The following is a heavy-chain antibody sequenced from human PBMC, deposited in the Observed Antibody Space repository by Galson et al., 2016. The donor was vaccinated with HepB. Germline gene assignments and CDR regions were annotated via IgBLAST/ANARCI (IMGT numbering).Heavy chain of an antibody. CDR2: INPKSGGT. Sequence: SVKVSCKASQYSFTDYYIHWVRQAPGQGPEWMGWINPKSGGTKYAQRFQGRVTMTRDTSITTAYMELSRLRSDATAVYYCSRGLINGYDFDYWGQGTLVTVSS. CDR1: QYSFTDYY. D-gene: IGHD5-12*01. J-gene: IGHJ4*02. V-gene: IGHV1-2*02. CDR3: SRGLINGYDFDY.